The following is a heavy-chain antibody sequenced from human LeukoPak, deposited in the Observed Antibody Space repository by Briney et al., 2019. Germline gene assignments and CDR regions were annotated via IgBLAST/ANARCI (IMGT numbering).Heavy chain of an antibody. CDR2: INPTGGST. Sequence: ASVKVSCKASGYTFTNYHMHWVRQAPGQGLEWMGIINPTGGSTSYAQKFQGRVTMTRDMSTRTVNMELSSLRSEDTAVYYCARGDFWSGDLIQHWGQGTLVTVSS. V-gene: IGHV1-46*01. CDR1: GYTFTNYH. J-gene: IGHJ1*01. D-gene: IGHD3-3*01. CDR3: ARGDFWSGDLIQH.